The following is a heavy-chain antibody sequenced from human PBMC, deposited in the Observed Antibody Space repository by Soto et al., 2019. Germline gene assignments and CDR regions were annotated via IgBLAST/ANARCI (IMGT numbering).Heavy chain of an antibody. J-gene: IGHJ4*02. CDR2: ISINGGST. CDR1: GFTFSIYA. CDR3: VKCEGRFVRRVYYYFDY. D-gene: IGHD3-10*02. V-gene: IGHV3-64D*06. Sequence: PGGSLRLSCSASGFTFSIYAMHWVRQAPGKGLEYVSSISINGGSTHYADSVKGRFTIARDKSKNTQYLQMSRLRSDDTAVYYCVKCEGRFVRRVYYYFDYWGQGTLVTVSS.